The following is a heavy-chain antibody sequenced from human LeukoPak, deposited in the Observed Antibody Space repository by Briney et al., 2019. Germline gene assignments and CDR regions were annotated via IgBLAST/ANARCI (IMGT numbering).Heavy chain of an antibody. J-gene: IGHJ4*02. V-gene: IGHV3-7*05. CDR1: GFTFSTYW. D-gene: IGHD3-22*01. CDR3: VRDISGYYFDY. CDR2: IKHDGSEI. Sequence: GSLRLSFAASGFTFSTYWMNWVRPAPGKGLEWVANIKHDGSEINYMDSVKGRFTISRDNAKNSLYLQMNSLRAEDTALYYCVRDISGYYFDYWGQGTLVTVSS.